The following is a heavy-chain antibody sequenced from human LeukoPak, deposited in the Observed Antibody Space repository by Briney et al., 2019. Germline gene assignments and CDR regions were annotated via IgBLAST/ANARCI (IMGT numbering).Heavy chain of an antibody. D-gene: IGHD6-19*01. V-gene: IGHV4-38-2*01. CDR1: GYSISSGYY. CDR3: ARFIAVAGFDY. CDR2: IYHSGST. J-gene: IGHJ4*02. Sequence: SETLSLTCAGAGYSISSGYYWGWIRQPPGKGLEWIGSIYHSGSTYYNPSLQRRVTISVDTSTNTFSLKLSSVTAADTAVYYCARFIAVAGFDYWGQGTLVTVSS.